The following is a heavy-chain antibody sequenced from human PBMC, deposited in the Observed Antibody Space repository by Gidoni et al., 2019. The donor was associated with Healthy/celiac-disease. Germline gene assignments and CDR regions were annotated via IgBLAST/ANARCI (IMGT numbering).Heavy chain of an antibody. CDR1: GFTFSSYA. Sequence: EVQLLEYGGGLVQPGGSLRLSCAASGFTFSSYAMSGVRQAPGKGLEWVSAISGSGGSTYYADSVKGRFTISRDNSKNTLYLQMNSLRAEDTAVYYCAKSWIPEPLFQHWGQGTLVTVSS. D-gene: IGHD5-18*01. V-gene: IGHV3-23*01. CDR2: ISGSGGST. J-gene: IGHJ1*01. CDR3: AKSWIPEPLFQH.